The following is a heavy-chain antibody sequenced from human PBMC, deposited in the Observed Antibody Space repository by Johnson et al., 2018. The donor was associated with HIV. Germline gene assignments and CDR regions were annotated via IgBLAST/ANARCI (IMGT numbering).Heavy chain of an antibody. CDR1: GFTFSSYG. J-gene: IGHJ3*02. CDR2: IRYEGSNK. Sequence: QVQLVESGGGVVQPGGSLRLSCAASGFTFSSYGMHWVRQAPGKGLEWVAFIRYEGSNKYYADSVKGRFTISRDNSKNTLYLQMNSLRAEDTAVYYCAKDPVGATWAFDIWGQGTMVTVSS. V-gene: IGHV3-30*02. CDR3: AKDPVGATWAFDI. D-gene: IGHD1-26*01.